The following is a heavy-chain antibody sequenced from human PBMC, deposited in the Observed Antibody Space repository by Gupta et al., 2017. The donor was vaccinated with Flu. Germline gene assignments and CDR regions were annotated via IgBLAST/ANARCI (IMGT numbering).Heavy chain of an antibody. Sequence: QVQLQESGPGLVKPSQTLSLTCTVSGGSISSGGYYWSWIRQHPGKGLEWIGYIYYSGSTYYNPSLKSRVTISVDTSKNQFSLKLSSVTASDTAVYYCARGVSGQNPFDYWGQGTLVTVSS. CDR1: GGSISSGGYY. J-gene: IGHJ4*02. V-gene: IGHV4-31*03. CDR2: IYYSGST. CDR3: ARGVSGQNPFDY. D-gene: IGHD2-15*01.